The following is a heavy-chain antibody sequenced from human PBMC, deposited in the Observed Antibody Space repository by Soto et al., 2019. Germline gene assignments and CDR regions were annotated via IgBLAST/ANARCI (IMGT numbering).Heavy chain of an antibody. J-gene: IGHJ5*02. Sequence: PGGSLRLSCVASGFTFSTYWMHWVRQTPGEGLVWVSHTDSDGTFTTYADSVKGRFTISRDNAKSTLYLQMNSLTAADTAVYYCARETYGDYVGYFDPWGQGTLVTVSS. CDR2: TDSDGTFT. CDR1: GFTFSTYW. D-gene: IGHD4-17*01. V-gene: IGHV3-74*01. CDR3: ARETYGDYVGYFDP.